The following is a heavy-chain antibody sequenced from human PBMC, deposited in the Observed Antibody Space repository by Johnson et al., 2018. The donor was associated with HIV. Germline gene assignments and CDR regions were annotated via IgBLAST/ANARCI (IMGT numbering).Heavy chain of an antibody. J-gene: IGHJ3*02. CDR3: AKGAPDSGSLLGAFDI. V-gene: IGHV3-30*04. D-gene: IGHD1-26*01. CDR1: RFTFSSFA. Sequence: QVQLVESGGGLVKPGGSLRLSCVASRFTFSSFAMHWVRQAPGKGLEWVSVISYDGSDKYSADSVKGRFTISRDNSKNTLYLQMNSLRAEDTAVYYCAKGAPDSGSLLGAFDIWGQGTMVTVSS. CDR2: ISYDGSDK.